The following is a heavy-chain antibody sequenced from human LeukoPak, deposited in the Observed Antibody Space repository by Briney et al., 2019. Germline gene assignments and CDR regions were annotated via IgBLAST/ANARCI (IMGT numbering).Heavy chain of an antibody. CDR3: ARGNSHAFDI. D-gene: IGHD3-10*01. J-gene: IGHJ3*02. Sequence: SQTLSLTCAISGDSVSTNSAAWNWIRQSPSRGPEWLGRTYYTSKWYNEYAVSVRSRITINPDTSKNQFSLQLNSVSPEDTAVYYCARGNSHAFDIWGQGTMVTVSS. CDR1: GDSVSTNSAA. V-gene: IGHV6-1*01. CDR2: TYYTSKWYN.